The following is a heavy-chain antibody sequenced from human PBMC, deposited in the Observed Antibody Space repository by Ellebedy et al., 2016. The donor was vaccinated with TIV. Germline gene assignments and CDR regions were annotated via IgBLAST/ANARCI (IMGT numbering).Heavy chain of an antibody. V-gene: IGHV4-61*01. J-gene: IGHJ6*02. CDR3: ARVYCGGDCYPNYYYYVMDV. Sequence: MPSETLSLTCTVSGGSVSSGSYYWSWIRQPPGKGLEWIGSIYYSGNTNYSPSLESRVTISADSSKNQFSLKLSSVTAADTAVYYCARVYCGGDCYPNYYYYVMDVWGQGTTVTVSS. CDR2: IYYSGNT. CDR1: GGSVSSGSYY. D-gene: IGHD2-21*02.